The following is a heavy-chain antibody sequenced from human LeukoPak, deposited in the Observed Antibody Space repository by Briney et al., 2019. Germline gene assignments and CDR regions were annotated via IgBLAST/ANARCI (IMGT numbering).Heavy chain of an antibody. V-gene: IGHV4-4*02. CDR2: IYHSGST. Sequence: PSETLSLTCAVSGGSISSSNWWSWVRQPPGKGLEWIGEIYHSGSTNYNPSLKSRVTISVDKSKNQFSLKLSSVTAADTAVYYCARDPAHSSPAATITDWYFDLWGRGTLVTVSS. D-gene: IGHD2-2*01. CDR3: ARDPAHSSPAATITDWYFDL. J-gene: IGHJ2*01. CDR1: GGSISSSNW.